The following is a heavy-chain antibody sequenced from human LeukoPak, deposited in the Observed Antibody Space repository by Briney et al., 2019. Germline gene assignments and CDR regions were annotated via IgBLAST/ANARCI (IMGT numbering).Heavy chain of an antibody. Sequence: GGSLILSCAASGFTFSSYEMNWVRQAPGKGLEWVSYISSSGSTIYYADSVKGRFTISRDNAKNSLYLQMNSLRAEDTAVYYCARAAYDSSGLFDYWGQGTLVTVSS. CDR1: GFTFSSYE. J-gene: IGHJ4*02. CDR2: ISSSGSTI. CDR3: ARAAYDSSGLFDY. V-gene: IGHV3-48*03. D-gene: IGHD3-22*01.